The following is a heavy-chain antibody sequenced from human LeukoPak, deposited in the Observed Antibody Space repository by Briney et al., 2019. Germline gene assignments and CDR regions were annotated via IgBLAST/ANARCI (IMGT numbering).Heavy chain of an antibody. CDR2: ISYDATTE. D-gene: IGHD3-10*01. V-gene: IGHV3-30*01. J-gene: IGHJ4*02. CDR1: EFHFRTYA. CDR3: ARGYYLDLGSFDY. Sequence: PGGSLRLSCAASEFHFRTYAMHWVRQAPGKGLEWVSIISYDATTEYYADSVKGRFSVSRDNSENTLFLQMNSLRPEDTAVYFCARGYYLDLGSFDYWGQGALVTVSS.